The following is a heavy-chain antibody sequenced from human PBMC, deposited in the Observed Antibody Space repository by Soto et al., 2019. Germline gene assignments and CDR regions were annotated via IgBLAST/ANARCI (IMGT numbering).Heavy chain of an antibody. D-gene: IGHD1-26*01. CDR3: ARDLIEGATPSYYFSC. CDR2: ISADNGNT. J-gene: IGHJ4*02. CDR1: GYTFTSYG. V-gene: IGHV1-18*01. Sequence: QVQLVQSGAEVKKPGASVKVSCKASGYTFTSYGISWVRQAPGQGLEWMGWISADNGNTNYTQKLQGRVTMTTDTSTSTAYMELRSLRSDDTAVNYFARDLIEGATPSYYFSCWGQGTLVTVSS.